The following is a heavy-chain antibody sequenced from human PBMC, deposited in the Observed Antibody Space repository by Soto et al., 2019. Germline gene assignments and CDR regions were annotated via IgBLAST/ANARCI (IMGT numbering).Heavy chain of an antibody. CDR1: GYSFTSYW. J-gene: IGHJ4*02. V-gene: IGHV5-51*01. D-gene: IGHD3-3*01. Sequence: LGESLKISCKGSGYSFTSYWIGWVRQMPGKGLVWMGIIYPGDSYTRYSPSFQGQVTISADKSISTAYLQWSSLKASDTAMYYCARPLSWSGYYTLDYWGQGTLVTVSS. CDR3: ARPLSWSGYYTLDY. CDR2: IYPGDSYT.